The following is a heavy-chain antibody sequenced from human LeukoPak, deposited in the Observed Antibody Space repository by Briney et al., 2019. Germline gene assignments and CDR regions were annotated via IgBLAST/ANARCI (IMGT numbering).Heavy chain of an antibody. CDR1: GYTFTSYY. D-gene: IGHD3-3*01. Sequence: ASVKVSCKASGYTFTSYYMHWVRQAPGQGLEWMGIINPSGGSTSYAQKFQGRVTMTRDTSTSTDYMELSSLRSEDTAVYYCARDRGDFWSGYSPRYNWFDPWGQGTLVTVSS. V-gene: IGHV1-46*03. CDR2: INPSGGST. J-gene: IGHJ5*02. CDR3: ARDRGDFWSGYSPRYNWFDP.